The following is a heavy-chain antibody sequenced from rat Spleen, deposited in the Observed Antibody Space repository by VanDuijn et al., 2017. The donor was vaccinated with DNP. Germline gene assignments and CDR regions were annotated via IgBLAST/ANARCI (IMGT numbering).Heavy chain of an antibody. Sequence: EVQLVESGGGLVQPGRSLKLSCAVSRITFSDHNMAWVRQAPKKGLDWVATISPSGGSTYYRDSVKGRFTISRDNARSTLYLQMDSLRSEDTATYYCATGHFDYWGQGVMVTVSS. CDR1: RITFSDHN. J-gene: IGHJ2*01. CDR2: ISPSGGST. V-gene: IGHV5-7*01. CDR3: ATGHFDY.